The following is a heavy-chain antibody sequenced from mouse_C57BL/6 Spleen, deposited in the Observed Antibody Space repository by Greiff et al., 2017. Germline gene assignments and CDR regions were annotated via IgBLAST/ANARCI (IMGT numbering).Heavy chain of an antibody. Sequence: QVQLQQSGAELVRPGSSVKLSCKASGYTFTSYWMDWVKQRPGQGLEWIGNIYPSDSETHYNQKFKDKATLTVDKSSSTAYMQLSSLTSEDSAVYYCARSLYSNYLDYWGQGTTLTVSS. CDR1: GYTFTSYW. CDR2: IYPSDSET. J-gene: IGHJ2*01. CDR3: ARSLYSNYLDY. V-gene: IGHV1-61*01. D-gene: IGHD2-5*01.